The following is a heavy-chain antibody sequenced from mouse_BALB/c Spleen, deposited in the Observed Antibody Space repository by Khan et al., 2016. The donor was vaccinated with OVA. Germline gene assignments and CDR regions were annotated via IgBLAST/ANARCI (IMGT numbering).Heavy chain of an antibody. V-gene: IGHV3-2*02. CDR2: ISYSGNT. CDR1: GYSITSDYA. J-gene: IGHJ2*01. D-gene: IGHD1-1*01. Sequence: VQLQQSGPGLVKPSQSLSLICTVTGYSITSDYAWNWLRQFPGNKLEWMGFISYSGNTKYNPSLKSRISITRDTSKNQFFLQLNSVTTEDTATYYCARVYGGDFDYWGQGTTLTVSS. CDR3: ARVYGGDFDY.